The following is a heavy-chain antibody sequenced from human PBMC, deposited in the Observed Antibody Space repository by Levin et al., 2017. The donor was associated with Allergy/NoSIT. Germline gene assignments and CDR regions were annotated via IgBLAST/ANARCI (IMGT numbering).Heavy chain of an antibody. V-gene: IGHV6-1*01. Sequence: PSETLSLTCAISGDSVSSNSAAWNWLRQSPSRGLEWLGRTYYRSKWYNDYAVSVKSRITINPDTSKNQFSLQLNSVTPEDTAVYYGAGGVAAAGIPHWGQGTLVTVS. CDR2: TYYRSKWYN. CDR3: AGGVAAAGIPH. CDR1: GDSVSSNSAA. D-gene: IGHD6-13*01. J-gene: IGHJ4*02.